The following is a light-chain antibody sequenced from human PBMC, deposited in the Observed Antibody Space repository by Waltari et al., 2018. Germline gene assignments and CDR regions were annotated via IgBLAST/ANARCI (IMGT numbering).Light chain of an antibody. CDR2: YNSDSDK. J-gene: IGLJ3*02. CDR3: MIWPSNAFV. CDR1: SDINVGNYN. Sequence: QPVLTQPPSSSASHGESARLTCTLPSDINVGNYNIYWYQQNPGRHPRYILYYNSDSDKGQGSGVPSRFSRSQAASANTGILLISRLQSEDEADYYCMIWPSNAFVFGGGTKLTVL. V-gene: IGLV5-37*01.